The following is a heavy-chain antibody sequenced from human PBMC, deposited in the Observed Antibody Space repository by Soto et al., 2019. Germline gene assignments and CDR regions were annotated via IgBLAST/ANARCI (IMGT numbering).Heavy chain of an antibody. J-gene: IGHJ6*02. CDR2: IIPIFGTA. V-gene: IGHV1-69*01. CDR1: GGTFSSYA. CDR3: ARHNDSSGYYYPIGMDV. D-gene: IGHD3-22*01. Sequence: QVQLVQSGAEVKKPGSSVKVSCKASGGTFSSYAISWVRQAPGQGLEWMGGIIPIFGTANYAQKFQGRVTITADVSTSTAYMELSSLRSEDTAVYYCARHNDSSGYYYPIGMDVWGQGTTVTVSS.